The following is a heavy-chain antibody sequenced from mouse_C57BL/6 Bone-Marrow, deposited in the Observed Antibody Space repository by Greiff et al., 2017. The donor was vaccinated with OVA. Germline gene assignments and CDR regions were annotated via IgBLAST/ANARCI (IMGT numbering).Heavy chain of an antibody. Sequence: EVKVVESGGGLVQPGGSMKLSCAASGFTFSDAWMDWVRQSPEKGLEWVAEIRNKANNHATYYAESVKGRFTISRDDSKSSVYLQMNSLRAEDTGIYYCTGIYYYGSSYWYFDVWGTGTTVTVSS. CDR3: TGIYYYGSSYWYFDV. D-gene: IGHD1-1*01. CDR2: IRNKANNHAT. J-gene: IGHJ1*03. V-gene: IGHV6-6*01. CDR1: GFTFSDAW.